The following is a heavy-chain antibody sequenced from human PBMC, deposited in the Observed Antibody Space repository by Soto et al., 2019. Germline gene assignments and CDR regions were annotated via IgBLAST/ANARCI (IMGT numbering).Heavy chain of an antibody. D-gene: IGHD3-9*01. Sequence: LSLTCTVSGGSISSYYWSWIRQLPGKGLEWIGYIYYSGSTNYNPSLKSRVTISVDTSKNQFSLKLSSVTAADTAVYYCARHGADGYYDILTGYYRAGWFDPWGQGTLVTVSS. J-gene: IGHJ5*02. CDR3: ARHGADGYYDILTGYYRAGWFDP. CDR2: IYYSGST. V-gene: IGHV4-59*08. CDR1: GGSISSYY.